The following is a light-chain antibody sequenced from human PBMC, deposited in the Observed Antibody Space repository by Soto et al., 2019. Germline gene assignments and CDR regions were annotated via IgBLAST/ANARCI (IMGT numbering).Light chain of an antibody. V-gene: IGLV4-60*02. CDR1: SGHSSYI. Sequence: QSVLTQSSSASASLGSSVKLTYTLSSGHSSYIIAWHQQQPGKAPRYLMKLEGSGSYNKGSGVPDRFSGSSSGADRYLTISNLQFEDEADYYCEIWDSNTHTVFGGGTKLIVL. CDR3: EIWDSNTHTV. J-gene: IGLJ3*02. CDR2: LEGSGSY.